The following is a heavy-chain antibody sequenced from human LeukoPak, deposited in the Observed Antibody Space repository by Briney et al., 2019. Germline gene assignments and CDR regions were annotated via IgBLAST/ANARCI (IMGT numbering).Heavy chain of an antibody. D-gene: IGHD1-26*01. Sequence: SRTLSLTCTVSGGSISSYYWSWIRQPPGKGLEWIGYIYYSGSTNYNPSLKSRVTISVDTSKNQFSLKLSSVTAADTAVYYCAREHSFSRGRFDYWGQGTLVTVSS. CDR2: IYYSGST. CDR1: GGSISSYY. V-gene: IGHV4-59*01. J-gene: IGHJ4*02. CDR3: AREHSFSRGRFDY.